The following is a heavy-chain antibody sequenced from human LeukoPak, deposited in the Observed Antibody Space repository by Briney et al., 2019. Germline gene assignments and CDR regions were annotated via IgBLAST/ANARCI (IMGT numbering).Heavy chain of an antibody. CDR3: ARGSTIFGFQH. D-gene: IGHD3-3*01. J-gene: IGHJ1*01. CDR2: IYYSGNT. CDR1: GGSLSSYY. V-gene: IGHV4-59*01. Sequence: PSETLSLTCTVSGGSLSSYYWSWIRQPPGKGLEWIAYIYYSGNTKYNPFLKSRVTISVDTSKTQFSLRLSSVTAADTAVYFCARGSTIFGFQHWGQGTLVTVSS.